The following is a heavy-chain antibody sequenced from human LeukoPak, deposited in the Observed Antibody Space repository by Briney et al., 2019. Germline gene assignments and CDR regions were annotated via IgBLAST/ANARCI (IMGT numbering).Heavy chain of an antibody. CDR2: LKQDGSDK. CDR3: ARDLRLLIADGYYYYGMDV. CDR1: GXTFRSYW. D-gene: IGHD2-21*01. Sequence: GGSLRLSCAASGXTFRSYWLSWVRQAPGKGLEWVVNLKQDGSDKYYVDSVKGRFTISRDNAKNSLYLQMNSLRAEDTAVYYCARDLRLLIADGYYYYGMDVWGQGTTVTVSS. J-gene: IGHJ6*02. V-gene: IGHV3-7*04.